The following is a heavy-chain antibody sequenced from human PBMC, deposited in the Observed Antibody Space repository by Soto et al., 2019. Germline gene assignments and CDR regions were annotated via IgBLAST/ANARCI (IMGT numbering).Heavy chain of an antibody. CDR1: GGSVTNSSYY. J-gene: IGHJ4*02. CDR3: VSERITVPTPAYFDY. D-gene: IGHD3-16*01. V-gene: IGHV4-39*01. CDR2: VYYRGRS. Sequence: SETLSLTCTVSGGSVTNSSYYWGWIRQSPGKWLEWIGSVYYRGRSYSKSSVKSRVTISVDTSKNRFSLSLNSVTASDTAVYFCVSERITVPTPAYFDYWGPGALVTVYS.